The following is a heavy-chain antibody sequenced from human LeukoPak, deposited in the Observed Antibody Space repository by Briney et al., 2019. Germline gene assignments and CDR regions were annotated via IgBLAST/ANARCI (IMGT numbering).Heavy chain of an antibody. D-gene: IGHD1-26*01. Sequence: PSETLSLTCTVSGGSISSYYWSWIRQPAGKGLEWIGRIYTSGSTTYNPSLKTRVPMSVDTSKNQFSLKLSSVTAADTAVYYCARGSGSYREFDYWGQGTLVTVSS. CDR1: GGSISSYY. CDR3: ARGSGSYREFDY. V-gene: IGHV4-4*07. J-gene: IGHJ4*02. CDR2: IYTSGST.